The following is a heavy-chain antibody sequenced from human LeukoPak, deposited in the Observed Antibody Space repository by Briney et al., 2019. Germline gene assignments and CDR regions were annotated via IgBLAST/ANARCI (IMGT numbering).Heavy chain of an antibody. CDR1: GYTFTGYY. V-gene: IGHV1-2*06. Sequence: ASVKVSCKASGYTFTGYYMNWVRQAPGQGSEGMGRIKDNSGGRNYAKKFQGRGTITRDTAIRTDYMELRRLRADDTAVYYCARARWYDPFDIWGQGTMVTVSS. D-gene: IGHD4-23*01. CDR2: IKDNSGGR. CDR3: ARARWYDPFDI. J-gene: IGHJ3*02.